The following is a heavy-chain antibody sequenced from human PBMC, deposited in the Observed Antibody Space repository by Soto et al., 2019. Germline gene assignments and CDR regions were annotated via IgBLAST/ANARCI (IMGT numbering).Heavy chain of an antibody. CDR3: AKDYSVWGSSAPGWFDP. CDR2: ISGSGGST. Sequence: GGSLRLSCAASGFTFSSYAMSWVRQAPGKGLEWVSAISGSGGSTYYADSVKGRFTISRDNSKNTLYLQMNSLRAEDTAVYYCAKDYSVWGSSAPGWFDPWGQGTLVTVSS. J-gene: IGHJ5*02. D-gene: IGHD6-6*01. CDR1: GFTFSSYA. V-gene: IGHV3-23*01.